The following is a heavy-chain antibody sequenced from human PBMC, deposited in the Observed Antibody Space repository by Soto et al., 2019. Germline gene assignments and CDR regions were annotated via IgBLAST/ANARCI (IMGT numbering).Heavy chain of an antibody. V-gene: IGHV4-39*01. CDR3: ARMGGALSRYCSSTSCPSDY. D-gene: IGHD2-2*01. J-gene: IGHJ4*02. CDR2: IYYSGST. CDR1: GGSISSSSYY. Sequence: QLQLQESGPGLVKPSETLSLTCTVSGGSISSSSYYWGWIRQPPGKGLEWIGSIYYSGSTYYNPSLKSRVTISVDTSKNQFSLKLSSVTAADTAVYYCARMGGALSRYCSSTSCPSDYWGQGTLVTVSS.